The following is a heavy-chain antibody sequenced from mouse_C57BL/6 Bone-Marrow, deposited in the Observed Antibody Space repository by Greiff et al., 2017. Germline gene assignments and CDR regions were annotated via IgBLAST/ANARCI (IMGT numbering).Heavy chain of an antibody. CDR3: ARYSYYYGSSYLDYFDY. Sequence: ESGPELVKPGASVKISCKASGYAFSSSWMNWVKQRPGKGLEWIGRIYPGDGDTNYNGKFKGTATLTADKSSSTAYMQLSSLTSEDSAVYFCARYSYYYGSSYLDYFDYWGQGTTLTVSS. D-gene: IGHD1-1*01. J-gene: IGHJ2*01. CDR1: GYAFSSSW. V-gene: IGHV1-82*01. CDR2: IYPGDGDT.